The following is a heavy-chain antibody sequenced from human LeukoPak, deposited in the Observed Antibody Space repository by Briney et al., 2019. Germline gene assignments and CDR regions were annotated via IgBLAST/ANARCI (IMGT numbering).Heavy chain of an antibody. Sequence: SETLSLTCSVSGFSIPIAYYWGWIRQSPGKGLEWIGNIYHTGSTSYNLSLESRVAISLDTSRSQFSLKLDSVSASDTAVYYCARSPTVTKGFDSWGQGTLVTVSS. J-gene: IGHJ4*02. V-gene: IGHV4-38-2*01. CDR1: GFSIPIAYY. CDR2: IYHTGST. D-gene: IGHD4-17*01. CDR3: ARSPTVTKGFDS.